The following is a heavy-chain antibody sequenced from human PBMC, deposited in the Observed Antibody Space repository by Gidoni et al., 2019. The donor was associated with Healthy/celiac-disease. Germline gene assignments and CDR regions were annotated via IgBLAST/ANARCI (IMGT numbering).Heavy chain of an antibody. Sequence: EVQLVECGGGLVQPWGSLRLSCAASGFTFSRYWMSWVRKAPGKGLEWVSNLKQDGREKYYVDSVKGRFTISRDNAKNSLYLQMNSLRAEDTAVYYCARDHLIAAAGDFDYWGHGTLVTVSS. D-gene: IGHD6-13*01. CDR2: LKQDGREK. V-gene: IGHV3-7*01. J-gene: IGHJ4*01. CDR3: ARDHLIAAAGDFDY. CDR1: GFTFSRYW.